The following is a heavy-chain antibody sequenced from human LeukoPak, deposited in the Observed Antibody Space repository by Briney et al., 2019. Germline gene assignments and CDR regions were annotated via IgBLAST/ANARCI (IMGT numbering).Heavy chain of an antibody. D-gene: IGHD3-3*01. CDR3: ARGANYDFWSGYDKRYFDY. CDR2: INHSGST. CDR1: GGSFSGYY. V-gene: IGHV4-34*01. J-gene: IGHJ4*02. Sequence: SETLSLTCAVYGGSFSGYYWSWIRQPPGKGLEWIGEINHSGSTNYNPSLKSRVTISVDTSKNQFSLKLSSVTAADTAVYYRARGANYDFWSGYDKRYFDYWGQGTLVTVSS.